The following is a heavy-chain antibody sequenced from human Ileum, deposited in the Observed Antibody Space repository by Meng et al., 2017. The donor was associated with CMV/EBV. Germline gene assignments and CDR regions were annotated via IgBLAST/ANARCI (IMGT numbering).Heavy chain of an antibody. D-gene: IGHD2-2*01. Sequence: GGSLRLSCAASGFTFSSYWMHWFRQAPGKGLVWVSRINSDGSSTSYADSVKGRFTISRDNAKNTMYLQMNSLRAEDTDVYYCASSGTIVVVPAADYYYGMDVWGQGTTVTVSS. J-gene: IGHJ6*02. CDR1: GFTFSSYW. V-gene: IGHV3-74*01. CDR2: INSDGSST. CDR3: ASSGTIVVVPAADYYYGMDV.